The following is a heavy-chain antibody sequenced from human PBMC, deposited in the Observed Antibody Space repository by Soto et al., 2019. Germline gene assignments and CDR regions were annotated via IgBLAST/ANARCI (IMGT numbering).Heavy chain of an antibody. CDR2: IDHSGSA. J-gene: IGHJ5*02. Sequence: QVQLQESGPGLVKPSQTLSLSCTVSGASISSGEYYWSWIRQPPGRGLEWIGYIDHSGSAFYNPSLKSRVKISIDTSRNQLSLNLSSVTAADTAVFFCAGVFVAAALWLDPWGQGTLVTVSS. CDR1: GASISSGEYY. CDR3: AGVFVAAALWLDP. V-gene: IGHV4-30-4*01. D-gene: IGHD2-2*01.